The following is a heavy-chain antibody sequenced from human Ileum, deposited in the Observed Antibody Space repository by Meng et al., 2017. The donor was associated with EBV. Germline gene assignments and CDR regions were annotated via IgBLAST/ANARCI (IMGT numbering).Heavy chain of an antibody. CDR2: IYNSGST. V-gene: IGHV4-30-4*01. CDR3: AREGRSRQVGVSVY. CDR1: GGSISSGDYY. J-gene: IGHJ4*02. Sequence: AQLQEAGPGLVTPSQTLSLTCTVSGGSISSGDYYWSWIRQPPGKGLEWIGYIYNSGSTYYNPSLKSRVTISVDTSKNQFSLKLRFVTAADTAVYYCAREGRSRQVGVSVYWGQGNLVTVSS. D-gene: IGHD2-21*01.